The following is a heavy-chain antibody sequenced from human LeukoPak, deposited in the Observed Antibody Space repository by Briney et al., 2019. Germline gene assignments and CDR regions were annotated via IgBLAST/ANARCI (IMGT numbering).Heavy chain of an antibody. D-gene: IGHD6-13*01. V-gene: IGHV1-8*01. CDR2: MNPNSGNT. Sequence: ASVKVSCTASGYTFTSYDINWVRQATGQGLEWMGWMNPNSGNTGYAQKFQGRVTMTRNTSISTAYMELSSLRSEDTAVYYCARGRPSSSWIQNWFDPWGQGTLVTVSS. J-gene: IGHJ5*02. CDR3: ARGRPSSSWIQNWFDP. CDR1: GYTFTSYD.